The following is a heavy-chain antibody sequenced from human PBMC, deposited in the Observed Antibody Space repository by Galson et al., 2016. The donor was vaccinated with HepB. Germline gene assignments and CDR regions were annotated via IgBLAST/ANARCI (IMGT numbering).Heavy chain of an antibody. J-gene: IGHJ4*02. V-gene: IGHV3-33*01. CDR1: GFTFSTYG. D-gene: IGHD3-10*01. CDR2: IWYDGSNK. CDR3: ARDPYYGSGTYYYFDY. Sequence: SLRLSCAASGFTFSTYGMHWVRQAPGKGLEWVAVIWYDGSNKYYADSVKGRFTISRDISKNPLYLQMNSLRAEDTAVYFCARDPYYGSGTYYYFDYWGQGTLVTVSS.